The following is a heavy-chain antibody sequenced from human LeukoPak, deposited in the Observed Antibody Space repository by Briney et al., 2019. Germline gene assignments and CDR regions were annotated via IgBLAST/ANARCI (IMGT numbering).Heavy chain of an antibody. CDR1: GFTFVNVW. D-gene: IGHD4-17*01. J-gene: IGHJ4*02. V-gene: IGHV3-15*01. CDR2: IKNKVDGGTA. CDR3: TTDPGDYPDY. Sequence: GGSLRLSCAGPGFTFVNVWMSGVRQAGAKRLEWVGRIKNKVDGGTAVYAAPVQGRFTISRDDSQKTLYLQMSRLTTEDTAVYYCTTDPGDYPDYWGQGALVTVSS.